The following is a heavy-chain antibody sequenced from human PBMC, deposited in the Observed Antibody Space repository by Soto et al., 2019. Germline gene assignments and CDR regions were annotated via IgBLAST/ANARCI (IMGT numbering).Heavy chain of an antibody. CDR2: IYYSGST. CDR3: ARDSSYGEPGLL. Sequence: SETLSLTCTVSGGSISSGGYYWSWIRQHPGKGLEWIGYIYYSGSTYYNPSLKSRVTISVDTSKNQFSLKLSSVTAADTAVYYCARDSSYGEPGLLWGQGTLVTVSS. J-gene: IGHJ4*02. CDR1: GGSISSGGYY. V-gene: IGHV4-31*03. D-gene: IGHD1-26*01.